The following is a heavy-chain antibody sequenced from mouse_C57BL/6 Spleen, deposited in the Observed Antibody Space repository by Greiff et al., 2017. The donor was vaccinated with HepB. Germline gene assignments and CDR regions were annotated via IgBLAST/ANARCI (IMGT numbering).Heavy chain of an antibody. D-gene: IGHD3-1*01. CDR1: GYTFTSYW. V-gene: IGHV1-69*01. J-gene: IGHJ3*01. Sequence: QVQLQQPGAELVMPGASVKLSCKASGYTFTSYWMHWVKQRPGQGLEWIGEIDPSDSYTNYNQKFQGKSTLTVDKSSSTAYMQLSSLTSEDSAVYYCARPIGTWFAYWGQGTLVTVSA. CDR2: IDPSDSYT. CDR3: ARPIGTWFAY.